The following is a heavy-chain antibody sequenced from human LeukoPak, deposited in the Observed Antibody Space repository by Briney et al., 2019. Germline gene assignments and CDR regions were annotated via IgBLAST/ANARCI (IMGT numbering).Heavy chain of an antibody. CDR2: NYYSGST. J-gene: IGHJ6*03. D-gene: IGHD3-22*01. CDR1: GGSISSYY. V-gene: IGHV4-59*01. Sequence: SETLSLTCTVSGGSISSYYWSWIRQPPGKGLEWIGYNYYSGSTNYNPSLKSRVTISVDTSKNQFSLRLSSVTAADTAVYYCARAEYYYDSSGRIDYYYYYMDVWGKGTTVTVSS. CDR3: ARAEYYYDSSGRIDYYYYYMDV.